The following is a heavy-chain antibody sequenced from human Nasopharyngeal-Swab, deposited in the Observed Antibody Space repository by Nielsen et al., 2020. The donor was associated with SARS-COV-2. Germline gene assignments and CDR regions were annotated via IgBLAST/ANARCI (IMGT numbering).Heavy chain of an antibody. Sequence: SETLSLTCTVSGGSISSYYWSWIRQPPGKGLEWIGYIYYSGSTNCNPSLKSRVTISVDTSKNQFSLKLSSVTAADTAVYYCARDWSRKYYYGSGSYGMDVWGQGTTVTVSS. CDR1: GGSISSYY. D-gene: IGHD3-10*01. CDR3: ARDWSRKYYYGSGSYGMDV. V-gene: IGHV4-59*13. J-gene: IGHJ6*02. CDR2: IYYSGST.